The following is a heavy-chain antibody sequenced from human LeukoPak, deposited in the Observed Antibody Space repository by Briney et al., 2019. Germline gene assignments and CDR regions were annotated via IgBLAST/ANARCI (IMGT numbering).Heavy chain of an antibody. D-gene: IGHD2-15*01. J-gene: IGHJ6*04. CDR3: AKSRLVAVVAAYMDV. CDR2: ISYDASNK. V-gene: IGHV3-30*18. Sequence: GGPLRLSCAASGFTFSSYAMHWVRQAPGKGLEWVTIISYDASNKYYADSVKGRFTISRDNSKNTLYLQLDSLRPEDTAVYYCAKSRLVAVVAAYMDVWGKGITVTVSS. CDR1: GFTFSSYA.